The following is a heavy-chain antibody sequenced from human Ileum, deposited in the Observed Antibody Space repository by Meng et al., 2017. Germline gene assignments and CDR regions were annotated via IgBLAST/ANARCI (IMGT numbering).Heavy chain of an antibody. CDR2: ITGSGSNK. V-gene: IGHV3-23*01. D-gene: IGHD2-15*01. J-gene: IGHJ4*02. Sequence: GGSLRLSCAATGFTFSSYAMSWVRQAPGKGLEGVAGITGSGSNKYYADSVKGRFTISRDNSKKTLYLQMNILRAEDTAVYYCAKDRVVGAAMGAWGYWGQGTLVTVSS. CDR1: GFTFSSYA. CDR3: AKDRVVGAAMGAWGY.